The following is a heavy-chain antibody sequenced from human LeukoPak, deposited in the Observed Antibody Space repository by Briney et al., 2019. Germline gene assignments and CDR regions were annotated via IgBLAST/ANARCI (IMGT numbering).Heavy chain of an antibody. J-gene: IGHJ4*02. Sequence: SETLSLTCAVYGGSFSGYYWSWIRQPPGKGLEWIGEINHSGSTNYNPSLKSRVTISVDTSKNQFSLKLSFVTAADTAVYCCARRPGYNAVDYWGQGTLVTVSS. CDR3: ARRPGYNAVDY. D-gene: IGHD5-24*01. CDR2: INHSGST. CDR1: GGSFSGYY. V-gene: IGHV4-34*01.